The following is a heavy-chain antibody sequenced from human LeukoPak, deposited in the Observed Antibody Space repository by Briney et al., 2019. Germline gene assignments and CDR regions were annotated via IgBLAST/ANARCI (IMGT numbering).Heavy chain of an antibody. Sequence: GGSLRLSCAASGFTVSSNYMSWVRQAPGKGLEWVSVIYSGGSTYYADSVKGRFTISRDNSKNTLYLQMNSLRAEDTAVYYCARVWYNWNDVDAFDIWGQGTMDTVSS. D-gene: IGHD1-1*01. CDR2: IYSGGST. CDR3: ARVWYNWNDVDAFDI. CDR1: GFTVSSNY. V-gene: IGHV3-53*01. J-gene: IGHJ3*02.